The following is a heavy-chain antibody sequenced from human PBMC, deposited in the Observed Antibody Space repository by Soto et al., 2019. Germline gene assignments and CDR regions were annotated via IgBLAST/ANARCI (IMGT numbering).Heavy chain of an antibody. J-gene: IGHJ6*02. CDR1: GFTFSSYG. D-gene: IGHD5-18*01. V-gene: IGHV3-33*01. Sequence: QVQLVESGGGVVQPGRSLRLSCAASGFTFSSYGMHWVRQAPGKGLEWVAVIWYDGSNKYYADSVKGRFTISRDNSKNTLYLQMNSLRAEDTAVYYCARDGSARYLYYYGMDVWGQGTTVTVSS. CDR2: IWYDGSNK. CDR3: ARDGSARYLYYYGMDV.